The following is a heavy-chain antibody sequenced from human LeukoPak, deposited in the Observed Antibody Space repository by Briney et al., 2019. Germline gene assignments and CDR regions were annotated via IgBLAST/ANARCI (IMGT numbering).Heavy chain of an antibody. CDR2: ISWNSGSI. V-gene: IGHV3-9*01. CDR3: AKEGQQLVRDYYYYYMDV. Sequence: GGSLRLSSAASGFTFDDYAMHWVRQAPGKGLEWVSGISWNSGSIGYADSVKGRFTISRDNAKNSLYLQMNSLRAEDTALYYCAKEGQQLVRDYYYYYMDVWGEGTTVTVSS. D-gene: IGHD6-13*01. J-gene: IGHJ6*03. CDR1: GFTFDDYA.